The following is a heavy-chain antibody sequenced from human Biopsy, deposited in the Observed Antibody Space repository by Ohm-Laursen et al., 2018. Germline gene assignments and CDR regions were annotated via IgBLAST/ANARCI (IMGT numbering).Heavy chain of an antibody. CDR1: GYTFTSYE. CDR3: ARGRSPVWFGEDLDY. J-gene: IGHJ4*02. V-gene: IGHV1-8*01. D-gene: IGHD3-10*01. CDR2: MNPNSGNT. Sequence: ASVKVSCKASGYTFTSYEINWVRQATGQGLEWMGWMNPNSGNTGYAQKFQGRVTMTRNTSISTAYMEVSSLRSEDTAVYYCARGRSPVWFGEDLDYWGQGTPVTVSS.